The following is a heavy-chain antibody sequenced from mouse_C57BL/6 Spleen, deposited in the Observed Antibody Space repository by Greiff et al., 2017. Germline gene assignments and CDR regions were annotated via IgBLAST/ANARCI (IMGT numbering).Heavy chain of an antibody. CDR2: ISDGGSYT. J-gene: IGHJ3*01. D-gene: IGHD1-1*01. Sequence: EVQLQESGGGLVKPGGSLKLSCAASGFTFSSYAMSWVRQTPEKGLEWVATISDGGSYTYYPDNVKGRFTISSDNAKNNLYLQMSHLKSEDTAMYYGERGITTVVAPFAYWGQGTLVTVSA. CDR1: GFTFSSYA. CDR3: ERGITTVVAPFAY. V-gene: IGHV5-4*01.